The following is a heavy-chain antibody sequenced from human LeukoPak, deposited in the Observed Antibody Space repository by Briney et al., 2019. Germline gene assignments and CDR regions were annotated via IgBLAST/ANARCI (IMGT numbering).Heavy chain of an antibody. J-gene: IGHJ5*02. CDR3: ARGSGWKRSWFDP. CDR2: INPNSGGT. CDR1: GYTFTGYY. V-gene: IGHV1-2*06. D-gene: IGHD4-23*01. Sequence: ASVKVSCTASGYTFTGYYTHWVRQAPGQGLEWMGRINPNSGGTNYAQKFQGRVTMTRDTSISTAYMELSRLRSDDTAVYYCARGSGWKRSWFDPWGQGTLVTVSS.